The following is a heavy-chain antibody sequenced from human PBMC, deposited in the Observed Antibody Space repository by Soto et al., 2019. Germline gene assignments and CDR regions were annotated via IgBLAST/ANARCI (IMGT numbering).Heavy chain of an antibody. Sequence: GGSLRLSCAASGFPFSSYAMSWVRQAPGKGLEWVAVIRYDGSNKYYADSVKGRFAISRDNSKNTLYLQMNSLRAEDTAVYYCARDRAAAAYYYYGMDVWGQGTTVTVSS. CDR1: GFPFSSYA. CDR3: ARDRAAAAYYYYGMDV. D-gene: IGHD2-2*01. J-gene: IGHJ6*02. V-gene: IGHV3-33*08. CDR2: IRYDGSNK.